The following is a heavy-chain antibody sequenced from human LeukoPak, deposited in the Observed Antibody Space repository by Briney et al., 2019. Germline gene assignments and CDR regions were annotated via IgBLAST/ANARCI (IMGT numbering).Heavy chain of an antibody. Sequence: SETLSLTCTVSGGSISSYYWTWIRQPPGKGLEWIGYIYYSGSTNYNPSLKRRITISVDTSKNQFSLKLSSVTAADTAVYYCARVSESVRGVILYYFDYWGQGTLVTVSS. V-gene: IGHV4-59*08. CDR2: IYYSGST. CDR1: GGSISSYY. J-gene: IGHJ4*02. D-gene: IGHD3-10*01. CDR3: ARVSESVRGVILYYFDY.